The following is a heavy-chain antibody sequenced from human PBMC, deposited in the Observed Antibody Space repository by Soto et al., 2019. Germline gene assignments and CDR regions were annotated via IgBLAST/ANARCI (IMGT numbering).Heavy chain of an antibody. V-gene: IGHV3-30*18. CDR3: AKAEYGGNGELFY. CDR2: ISYDGSNK. CDR1: GFTSSSYG. Sequence: PWGSLRLSCAASGFTSSSYGMHLFRQAPGKGLEWVAVISYDGSNKYYADSVKGRFTISRDNSKNTLYLQMNSLRAEDTAVYYCAKAEYGGNGELFYWGQGTLVTAPQ. J-gene: IGHJ4*02. D-gene: IGHD3-10*01.